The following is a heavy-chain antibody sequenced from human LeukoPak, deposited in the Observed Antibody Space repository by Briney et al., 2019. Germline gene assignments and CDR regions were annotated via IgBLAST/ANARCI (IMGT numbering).Heavy chain of an antibody. CDR2: LFDSVKT. CDR1: GGSISSQY. V-gene: IGHV4-59*11. J-gene: IGHJ6*02. Sequence: PSETLCHTCTAPGGSISSQYWTRFTPPPGKGLAWIAYLFDSVKTKDNPALPSRLTLSAETSKNQFSLRLSSVTAADTAVSYCARDRGALPYCSSTSCYARGARRIYYGMDVWGQGTTVTVSS. CDR3: ARDRGALPYCSSTSCYARGARRIYYGMDV. D-gene: IGHD2-2*01.